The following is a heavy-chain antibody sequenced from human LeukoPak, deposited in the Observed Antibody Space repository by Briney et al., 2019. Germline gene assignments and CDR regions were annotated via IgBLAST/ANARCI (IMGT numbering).Heavy chain of an antibody. CDR1: GFTFSSYG. D-gene: IGHD3-3*01. Sequence: GRSLRLSCAASGFTFSSYGMHWVRQAPDKGLEWVAIISYDGSNKFFADSVKGRFTISRDTSMNTLYLQMNSLRTEDTAMYYCTKDHDSYGMDVWGQGTTVTVSS. CDR2: ISYDGSNK. J-gene: IGHJ6*02. V-gene: IGHV3-30*18. CDR3: TKDHDSYGMDV.